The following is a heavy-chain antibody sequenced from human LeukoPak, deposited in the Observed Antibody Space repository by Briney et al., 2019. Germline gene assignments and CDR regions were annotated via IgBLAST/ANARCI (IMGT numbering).Heavy chain of an antibody. CDR1: GFTFSDYY. CDR2: ISSSGSTI. CDR3: ASQLLVYCGGDCYSSDYYYGMDV. Sequence: AGGSLRLSCAASGFTFSDYYMSWIRQAPGKGLEWVSYISSSGSTIYYADSVKGRCTTSRDNAKHSLYLQMNSLRAEDTAVYYCASQLLVYCGGDCYSSDYYYGMDVWGQGTTVTVSS. D-gene: IGHD2-21*02. J-gene: IGHJ6*02. V-gene: IGHV3-11*01.